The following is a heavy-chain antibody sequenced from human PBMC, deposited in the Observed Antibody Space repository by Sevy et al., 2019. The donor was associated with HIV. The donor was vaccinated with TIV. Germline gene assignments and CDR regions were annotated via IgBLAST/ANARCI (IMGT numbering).Heavy chain of an antibody. V-gene: IGHV4-59*08. CDR2: IYYNGHI. Sequence: SEILSLTCTVSGGSITSLYWNWIRQPPGKGLEWLANIYYNGHINYNPSLKSRVTLSLDTSKNQFSLRLSSVTAADTAMYYCAGENAWGRGYSWGQGTLVTVSS. CDR3: AGENAWGRGYS. J-gene: IGHJ4*02. CDR1: GGSITSLY. D-gene: IGHD1-26*01.